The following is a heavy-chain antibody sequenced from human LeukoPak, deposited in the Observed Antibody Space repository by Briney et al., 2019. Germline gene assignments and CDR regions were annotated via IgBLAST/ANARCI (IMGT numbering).Heavy chain of an antibody. CDR2: VKCKTDGGTT. Sequence: GGSLRLSCAASGFTFTNAWMSWVRQAPGKGLEWVGRVKCKTDGGTTDYAAPVKGRFTISRDDSKNTVFLQMNSLRAEDTAVYYCAKDPEYAGTSSADGDYWGQGTLVTVSS. V-gene: IGHV3-15*01. D-gene: IGHD1-1*01. CDR3: AKDPEYAGTSSADGDY. CDR1: GFTFTNAW. J-gene: IGHJ4*02.